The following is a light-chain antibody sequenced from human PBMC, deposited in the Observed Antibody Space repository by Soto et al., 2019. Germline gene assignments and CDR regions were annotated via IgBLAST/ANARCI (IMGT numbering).Light chain of an antibody. CDR1: QSVSSN. CDR2: GAS. Sequence: EIVMTQSPATLSVSPGERATLSCRASQSVSSNLAWYQQKPGQAPRLLIYGASTRATGIPARFSGSGSGTEFTIKISSMQSDFFEVYYCQQYNNWPRTLCQGTKVDIK. J-gene: IGKJ1*01. V-gene: IGKV3-15*01. CDR3: QQYNNWPRT.